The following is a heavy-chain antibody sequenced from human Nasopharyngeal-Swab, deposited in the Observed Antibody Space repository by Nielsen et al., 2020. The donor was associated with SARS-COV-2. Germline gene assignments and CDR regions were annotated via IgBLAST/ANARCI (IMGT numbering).Heavy chain of an antibody. J-gene: IGHJ4*02. CDR2: ISPDGSDG. V-gene: IGHV3-7*03. D-gene: IGHD2-15*01. Sequence: GESLKISWAASGFTFSDYWMSWVRQAPGKGLEWVANISPDGSDGQYVDSVRGRLNISRDNAKNSLYLQMSSLRAEDTAVYYCAIPTRSTPFGYWDQGTLVTVSS. CDR3: AIPTRSTPFGY. CDR1: GFTFSDYW.